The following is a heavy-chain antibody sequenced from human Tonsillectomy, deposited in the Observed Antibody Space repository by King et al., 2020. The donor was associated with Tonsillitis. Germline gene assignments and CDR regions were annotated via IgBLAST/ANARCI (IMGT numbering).Heavy chain of an antibody. CDR1: GFTFSNYA. CDR3: AKEASDIVSRHYLGDAFDI. CDR2: IRGSGEST. J-gene: IGHJ3*02. Sequence: EVQLVESGGDLVQSGGSLRLSCTASGFTFSNYAMSWVRQGPGRGLEWLSAIRGSGESTHYADSVKGRFSVSRDNSKNTLYIYMHSLRAEDTAVYYCAKEASDIVSRHYLGDAFDIWGQGTMVTVSS. V-gene: IGHV3-23*04. D-gene: IGHD3-9*01.